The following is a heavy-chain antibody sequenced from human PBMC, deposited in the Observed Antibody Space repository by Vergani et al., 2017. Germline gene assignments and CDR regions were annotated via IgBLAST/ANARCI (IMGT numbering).Heavy chain of an antibody. CDR3: ARVSRDYFDSSGHFPRDS. CDR2: ISSASSFI. J-gene: IGHJ4*02. V-gene: IGHV3-48*01. CDR1: GFTFGSTN. Sequence: EVHLVESGGGLVQPGGSLRLSCATSGFTFGSTNMDWVRQAPGKGLEWLAHISSASSFIYYADSVKGRFIVSRDNAKNSLYLQMNSLRAEDTAVYFCARVSRDYFDSSGHFPRDSWGQGTLVIVSS. D-gene: IGHD3-22*01.